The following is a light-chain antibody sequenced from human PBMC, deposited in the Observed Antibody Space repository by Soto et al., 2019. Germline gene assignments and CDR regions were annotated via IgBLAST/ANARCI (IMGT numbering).Light chain of an antibody. Sequence: QSALTQPRSVSGSPGQSVTISCAGTSDDVGGYDYVSWFQQHPGKAPKLMIYDVNKRPSGVPDRFSGPKSGNTASLTISGLQSEDEADYYCCSYAGTYSLIFGGGTQLTVL. CDR1: SDDVGGYDY. CDR2: DVN. CDR3: CSYAGTYSLI. J-gene: IGLJ2*01. V-gene: IGLV2-11*01.